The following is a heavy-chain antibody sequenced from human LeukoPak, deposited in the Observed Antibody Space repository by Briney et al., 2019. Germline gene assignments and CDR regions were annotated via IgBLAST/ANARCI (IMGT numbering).Heavy chain of an antibody. CDR3: ARGKRRFDI. CDR2: ISPSAYST. V-gene: IGHV3-11*01. J-gene: IGHJ4*02. CDR1: ELTFCDHY. Sequence: GGSLRLSCAASELTFCDHYMTWIRQSPGKGLEWISYISPSAYSTYYADSVKGRFSISRDNAKNSLYLQMNSLRVEDTAIYYCARGKRRFDIWGQGTLVTVSS.